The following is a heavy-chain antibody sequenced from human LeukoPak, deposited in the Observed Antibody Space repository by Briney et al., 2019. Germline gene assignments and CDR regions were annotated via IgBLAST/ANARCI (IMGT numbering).Heavy chain of an antibody. J-gene: IGHJ6*03. V-gene: IGHV3-20*01. CDR2: INWNGGSK. CDR3: ARSANRSYYDFWSGYKYYYYMDV. Sequence: PGGSLRLSCAASGFTFDDYGMSWVRQAPGKGLEWVSDINWNGGSKGYADSVKGRFTISRDNDKNSLHLQMISLRAEDTALYHCARSANRSYYDFWSGYKYYYYMDVWGKGTTVTVSS. D-gene: IGHD3-3*01. CDR1: GFTFDDYG.